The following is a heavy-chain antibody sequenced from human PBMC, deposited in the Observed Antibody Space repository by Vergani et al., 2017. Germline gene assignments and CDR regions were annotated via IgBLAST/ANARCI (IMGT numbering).Heavy chain of an antibody. CDR3: ASYSLNPRLDAFDI. D-gene: IGHD5-18*01. Sequence: QVHLPESGPGLVKPSETLSLTCTVSGGSISSYYWSWIRQPPGKGLEWIGYIYYSGSTNYNPSLKSRVTISVDTSKNQFSLKLSSVTAADTAVYYCASYSLNPRLDAFDIWGQGTMVTVSS. V-gene: IGHV4-59*01. J-gene: IGHJ3*02. CDR2: IYYSGST. CDR1: GGSISSYY.